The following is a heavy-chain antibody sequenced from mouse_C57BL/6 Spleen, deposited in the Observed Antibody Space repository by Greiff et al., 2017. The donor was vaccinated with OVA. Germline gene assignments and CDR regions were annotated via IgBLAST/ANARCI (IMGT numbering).Heavy chain of an antibody. V-gene: IGHV1-55*01. CDR2: IYPGSGST. CDR3: ASQGYGYDEGAWFAY. D-gene: IGHD2-2*01. J-gene: IGHJ3*01. CDR1: GYTFTSYW. Sequence: QVQLQQPGAELVKPGASVKMSCKASGYTFTSYWITWVKQRPGQGLEWIGDIYPGSGSTNYNEKFKSKATLTVDTSSSTAYMQLSSLTSEDSAVYYCASQGYGYDEGAWFAYWGQGTLVTVSA.